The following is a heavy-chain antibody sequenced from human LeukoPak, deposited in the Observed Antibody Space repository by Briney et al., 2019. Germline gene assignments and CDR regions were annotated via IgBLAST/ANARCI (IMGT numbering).Heavy chain of an antibody. CDR2: ISSSSSYI. J-gene: IGHJ4*02. CDR3: ARDGQAVEMATIFDY. V-gene: IGHV3-21*01. Sequence: SLRLFCAAXGFTFSSYSMKWVRQAPGKGLEWVSSISSSSSYIYYADSVKGRFTISRDNTKNSLYLQMNSLRAEDTAVYYCARDGQAVEMATIFDYWGQGTLVTVSS. D-gene: IGHD5-24*01. CDR1: GFTFSSYS.